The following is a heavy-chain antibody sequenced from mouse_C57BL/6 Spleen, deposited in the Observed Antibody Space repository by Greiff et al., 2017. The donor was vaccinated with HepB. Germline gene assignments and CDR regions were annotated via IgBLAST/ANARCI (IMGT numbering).Heavy chain of an antibody. V-gene: IGHV5-4*03. CDR2: ISDGGSYT. CDR3: ARRYYGSSFYAMDY. CDR1: GFTFSSYA. Sequence: EVMLVESGGGLVKPGGSLKLSCAASGFTFSSYAMSWVRQTPEKRLEWVATISDGGSYTYYPDNVKGRFTISRDNAKNNLYLQMSHLKSEDTAMYYGARRYYGSSFYAMDYWGQGTSVTVSS. D-gene: IGHD1-1*01. J-gene: IGHJ4*01.